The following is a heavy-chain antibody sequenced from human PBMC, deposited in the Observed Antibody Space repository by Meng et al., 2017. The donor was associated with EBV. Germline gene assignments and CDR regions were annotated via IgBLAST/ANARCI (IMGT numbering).Heavy chain of an antibody. V-gene: IGHV1-69*01. CDR1: GGPFRHYA. Sequence: HVQLVHSAAVVKKRGSSVKVSCKTSGGPFRHYAISWVRQAPGQGLEWLGGFLPRLGAPNYAQKFHGRVKITADESTSTHYMDLSSLRSEDTAIYYCASESGRGYTPDYWGQGTLVTVSS. J-gene: IGHJ4*02. CDR2: FLPRLGAP. D-gene: IGHD3-10*01. CDR3: ASESGRGYTPDY.